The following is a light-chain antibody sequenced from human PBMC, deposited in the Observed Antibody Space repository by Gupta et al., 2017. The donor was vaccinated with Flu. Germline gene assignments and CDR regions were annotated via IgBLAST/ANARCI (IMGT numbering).Light chain of an antibody. CDR2: AGS. J-gene: IGKJ4*01. V-gene: IGKV1-9*01. Sequence: PSFRSASVGDRVPITCRASQEISHSLAWYQQKSGEGPKLLIYAGSTVNNGVPSRFSGSGSGTEFTLTISSRQPEDFGIYYCQPVYQSPVTFGRGTKVEVK. CDR3: QPVYQSPVT. CDR1: QEISHS.